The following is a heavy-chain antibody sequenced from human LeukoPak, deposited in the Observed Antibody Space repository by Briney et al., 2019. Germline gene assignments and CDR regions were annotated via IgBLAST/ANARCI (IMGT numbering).Heavy chain of an antibody. CDR3: AKDDHATTGPFDF. CDR2: ISYDGSNK. D-gene: IGHD1-1*01. Sequence: RPGGSLRLSCAASGFTFSSYGVHWVRQAPGKGLEWVAVISYDGSNKYYADSVKGRFTISRDNAKNALYLQMNSLRAEDTALYYCAKDDHATTGPFDFWGQGTRVTVSS. J-gene: IGHJ3*01. V-gene: IGHV3-30*18. CDR1: GFTFSSYG.